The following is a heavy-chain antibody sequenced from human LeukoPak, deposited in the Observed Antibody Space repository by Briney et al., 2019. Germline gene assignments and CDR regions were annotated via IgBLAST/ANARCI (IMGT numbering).Heavy chain of an antibody. J-gene: IGHJ4*02. CDR1: GFTFSSYW. D-gene: IGHD3-10*01. V-gene: IGHV3-7*03. CDR3: AKAHKTMVRGVSKSAYYFDY. Sequence: PGGSLRLSCAASGFTFSSYWMSWVRQAPGKGLEWVANIKQDGSEKYYADSVKGRFTISRDNSKNTLYLQMNSLRAEDTAVYYCAKAHKTMVRGVSKSAYYFDYWGQGTLVTVSS. CDR2: IKQDGSEK.